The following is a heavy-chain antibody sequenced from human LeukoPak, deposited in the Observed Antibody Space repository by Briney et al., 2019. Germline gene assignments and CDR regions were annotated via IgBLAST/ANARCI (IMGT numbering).Heavy chain of an antibody. CDR3: ARDPRVMVYPTGYDAFDI. CDR2: ISSSSSYI. V-gene: IGHV3-21*01. D-gene: IGHD2-8*01. J-gene: IGHJ3*02. CDR1: GFTFSSYS. Sequence: GGSLRLSCAASGFTFSSYSMNWVRQAPGKGLEWVSSISSSSSYIYYADSVKGRFTISRDNAKNSLYLQMNSLRAEDTAVYYCARDPRVMVYPTGYDAFDIWGQGTMVTVSS.